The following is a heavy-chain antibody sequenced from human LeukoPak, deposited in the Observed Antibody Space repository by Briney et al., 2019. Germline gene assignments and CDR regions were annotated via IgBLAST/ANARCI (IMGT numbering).Heavy chain of an antibody. D-gene: IGHD2-21*01. CDR2: ISGSGSNT. CDR1: GFTFSSYG. V-gene: IGHV3-23*01. CDR3: GRGGDYSDYMDV. Sequence: PGGSLRLSCAASGFTFSSYGMSWVRQAPGRGLEWVSGISGSGSNTYYAESVKGRFTISRDSSKKTLFPHMNSLRADDTAAYYCGRGGDYSDYMDVWGKGTTVTVSS. J-gene: IGHJ6*03.